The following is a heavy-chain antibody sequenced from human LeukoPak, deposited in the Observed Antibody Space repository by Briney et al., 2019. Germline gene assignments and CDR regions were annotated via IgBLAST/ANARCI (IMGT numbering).Heavy chain of an antibody. V-gene: IGHV3-21*01. CDR1: RFTFSSYS. CDR3: ARVRTETTRGAFDY. CDR2: IRRSSSYI. Sequence: PGGSLRLSCAASRFTFSSYSMNWVRPAPGKGLEWVSSIRRSSSYIYYAHSVKGRFTISRKNAKNSLYLQMNGLRAEDTAVYYWARVRTETTRGAFDYGGQGSLVTVSS. D-gene: IGHD1-7*01. J-gene: IGHJ4*02.